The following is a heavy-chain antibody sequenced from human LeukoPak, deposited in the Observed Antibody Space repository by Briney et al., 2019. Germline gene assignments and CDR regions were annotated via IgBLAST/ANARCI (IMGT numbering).Heavy chain of an antibody. J-gene: IGHJ4*02. Sequence: SQTLSLTCAISGDSVSSNSAAWNWIRQFPSRGLEWLGRTYYRSKWYNDYAVSVKSRITINPDTSKNQFSLQLNSVTPEDTAVYYCARIKGSSGWGYFDYWGQGTLVTVSS. D-gene: IGHD6-19*01. CDR2: TYYRSKWYN. V-gene: IGHV6-1*01. CDR1: GDSVSSNSAA. CDR3: ARIKGSSGWGYFDY.